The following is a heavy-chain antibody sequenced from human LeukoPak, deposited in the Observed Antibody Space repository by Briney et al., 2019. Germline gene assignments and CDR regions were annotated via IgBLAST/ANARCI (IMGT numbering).Heavy chain of an antibody. Sequence: GGSLRLSCAASGFTFSSYAMSWVRQAPGKGLEWVSAISGSGGSTYYADSVKGRFTISRDNSKNTLYLQMNSLRAENTAVYYCAKHQDYYDSSGYFLDYWGQGTLVTVSS. CDR1: GFTFSSYA. CDR3: AKHQDYYDSSGYFLDY. D-gene: IGHD3-22*01. CDR2: ISGSGGST. V-gene: IGHV3-23*01. J-gene: IGHJ4*02.